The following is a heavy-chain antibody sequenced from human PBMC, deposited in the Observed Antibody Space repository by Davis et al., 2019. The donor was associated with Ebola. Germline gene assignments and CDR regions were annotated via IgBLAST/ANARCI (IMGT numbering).Heavy chain of an antibody. CDR1: VCTFSSYA. CDR2: IIPILGIA. V-gene: IGHV1-69*04. D-gene: IGHD6-19*01. J-gene: IGHJ3*02. CDR3: ARVLGLYSSGWDAFDI. Sequence: SVTVSCKASVCTFSSYAISWVRQAPGQGLEWMGRIIPILGIANYAQKFQGRVTITADKSTSTACMELSSLRSEDTAVYYCARVLGLYSSGWDAFDIWGQGTMVTVSS.